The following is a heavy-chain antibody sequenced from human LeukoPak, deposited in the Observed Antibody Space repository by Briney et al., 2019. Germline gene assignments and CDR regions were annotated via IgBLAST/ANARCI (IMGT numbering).Heavy chain of an antibody. CDR2: IIPIFGTA. D-gene: IGHD3-22*01. J-gene: IGHJ4*02. V-gene: IGHV1-69*13. CDR3: ARGGAGYYDSSGYPFDY. CDR1: GYTFTSYA. Sequence: ASVKVSCKASGYTFTSYAISWVRQAPGQGLEWMGGIIPIFGTANYAQKFQGRVTITADESTSTAYMELSSLRSEDTAVYYCARGGAGYYDSSGYPFDYWGQGTLVTVSS.